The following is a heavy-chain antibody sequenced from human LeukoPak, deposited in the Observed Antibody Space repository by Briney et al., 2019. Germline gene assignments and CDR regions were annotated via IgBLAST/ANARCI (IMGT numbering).Heavy chain of an antibody. CDR2: ISGSGGST. Sequence: GGSLRHSCAASGFTFSSYAMSWVRQAPGKGLEWVSAISGSGGSTYYADSVKGRFTISRDNSKNTLYLQMNSLRAEDTAVYYCAKAGIVATRVIVYYFDYWGQGTLVTVSS. J-gene: IGHJ4*02. CDR3: AKAGIVATRVIVYYFDY. V-gene: IGHV3-23*01. D-gene: IGHD5-12*01. CDR1: GFTFSSYA.